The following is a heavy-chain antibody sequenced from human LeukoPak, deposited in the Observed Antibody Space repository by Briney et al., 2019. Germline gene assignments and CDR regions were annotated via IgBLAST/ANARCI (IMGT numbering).Heavy chain of an antibody. CDR3: ARGGSSGYFYDTFDI. J-gene: IGHJ3*02. D-gene: IGHD3-22*01. V-gene: IGHV3-48*03. Sequence: PGGSLRLSRAASGFTFSSYEMNWVRQAPGKGLEWVSYISSSGSTIYYADSVKGRFTISRDNAKNSLCLQMNSLRAEDTAVYYCARGGSSGYFYDTFDIWGQGTMVTVSS. CDR1: GFTFSSYE. CDR2: ISSSGSTI.